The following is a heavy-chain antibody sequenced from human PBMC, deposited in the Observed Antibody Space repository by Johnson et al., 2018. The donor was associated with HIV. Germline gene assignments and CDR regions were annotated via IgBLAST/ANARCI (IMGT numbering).Heavy chain of an antibody. CDR3: ARDRWYCSSTSCQKDAFDI. V-gene: IGHV3-7*01. CDR1: GFTFDDYG. D-gene: IGHD2-2*01. J-gene: IGHJ3*02. Sequence: VQLVESGGGVVQHGGSLRLSCAASGFTFDDYGMSWVRHAPGKGLEWVANIKQDGSEKYYVDSVKGRFTISRDNAKNSLYLQMHSLRAEDTAVYYCARDRWYCSSTSCQKDAFDIWGQGTMVTVSS. CDR2: IKQDGSEK.